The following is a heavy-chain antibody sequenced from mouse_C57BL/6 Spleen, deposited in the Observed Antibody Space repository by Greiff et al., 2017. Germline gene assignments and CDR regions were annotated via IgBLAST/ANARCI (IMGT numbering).Heavy chain of an antibody. J-gene: IGHJ4*01. Sequence: VQLQQSRAELVRPGTSVKVSCKASGYAFTNYLIEWVKQRSGQGLEWIGVINPGSGGTNYNEKFKGKATLTADKSSSTAYMQLSSLTSEDSAVYFCARRLWDYAMDYWGQGTSVTVSS. D-gene: IGHD4-1*01. CDR2: INPGSGGT. CDR1: GYAFTNYL. CDR3: ARRLWDYAMDY. V-gene: IGHV1-54*01.